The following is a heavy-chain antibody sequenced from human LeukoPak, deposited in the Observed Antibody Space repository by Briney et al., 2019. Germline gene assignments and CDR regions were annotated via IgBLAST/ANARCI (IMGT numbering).Heavy chain of an antibody. Sequence: SETLSLTCTVSGGSISSSSYYRGWIRQPPGKGLEWIGSIYYSGSTYYNPSLKSRVTISVDTSKNQFSLKLSSVTAADTAVYYCARLGYCSSTSCYPIDYWGQGTLVTVSS. V-gene: IGHV4-39*01. D-gene: IGHD2-2*03. CDR1: GGSISSSSYY. J-gene: IGHJ4*02. CDR3: ARLGYCSSTSCYPIDY. CDR2: IYYSGST.